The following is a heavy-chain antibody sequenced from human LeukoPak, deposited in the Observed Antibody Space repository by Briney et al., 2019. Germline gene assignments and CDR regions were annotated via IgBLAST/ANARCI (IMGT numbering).Heavy chain of an antibody. J-gene: IGHJ5*02. D-gene: IGHD3-9*01. CDR2: IYYSGST. CDR1: GGSFSGYY. V-gene: IGHV4-34*01. CDR3: ARDDILTGYPPNWFDP. Sequence: PSETLSLTCAVYGGSFSGYYWSWIRQPPGKGLEWIGSIYYSGSTYYNPSLKSRVTISVDTSKNQFSLKLSSVTAADTAVYYCARDDILTGYPPNWFDPWGQGTLVTVSS.